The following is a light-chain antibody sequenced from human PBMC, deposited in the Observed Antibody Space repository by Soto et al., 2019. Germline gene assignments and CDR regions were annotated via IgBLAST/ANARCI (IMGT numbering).Light chain of an antibody. CDR1: QSVGRNY. CDR2: GAS. J-gene: IGKJ1*01. Sequence: ENMLTQSPGTLSLSTGERATLSCRASQSVGRNYLAWFQQKSGQAPRLVISGASNRATGVPDRLSGSGSGTDFTLTISRLEAEDFAVYYCQQYGSSPGTFGQGTKVDIK. V-gene: IGKV3-20*01. CDR3: QQYGSSPGT.